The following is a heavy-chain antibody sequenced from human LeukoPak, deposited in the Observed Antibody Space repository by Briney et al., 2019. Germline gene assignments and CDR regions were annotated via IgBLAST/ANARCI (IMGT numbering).Heavy chain of an antibody. Sequence: PSETLSLTCTVSGGSISSSSYYWGWIRQPPGKGLEWIGSIYYSGSTYYNPSLKSRVTISVDTSKNQFSLKLSSVTAADTAVYYCARQALGGVAGPNFDYWGQGTLVTVSS. CDR1: GGSISSSSYY. V-gene: IGHV4-39*01. J-gene: IGHJ4*02. CDR3: ARQALGGVAGPNFDY. D-gene: IGHD6-19*01. CDR2: IYYSGST.